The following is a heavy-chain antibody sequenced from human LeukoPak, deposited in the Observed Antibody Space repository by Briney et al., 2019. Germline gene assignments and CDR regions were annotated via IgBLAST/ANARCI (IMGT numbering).Heavy chain of an antibody. Sequence: SETLSLTCAVSGGSFSGYYGSWIRQTPGKGREGVGEINHSGRTNYNPALKSRVSISVDTSKNKYYLKLSSVPAADTAVYYCARGRKVRLRFRGTARRCNSCDPWGQGTLVTVSS. CDR1: GGSFSGYY. CDR2: INHSGRT. CDR3: ARGRKVRLRFRGTARRCNSCDP. V-gene: IGHV4-34*01. J-gene: IGHJ5*02. D-gene: IGHD6-6*01.